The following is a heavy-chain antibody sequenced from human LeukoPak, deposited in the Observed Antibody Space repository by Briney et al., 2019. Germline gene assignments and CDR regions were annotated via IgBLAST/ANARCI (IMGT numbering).Heavy chain of an antibody. CDR3: ARAHYYDSSHYYYMDV. D-gene: IGHD3-22*01. Sequence: SVKVSCKASGGTFSSYAISWVRQAPGQGLEWMGGIIPIFGTANYAQKFQGRVTITADKSTSTAYMELSSLRSEDTAVYYCARAHYYDSSHYYYMDVWGKGTTVTVSS. CDR1: GGTFSSYA. CDR2: IIPIFGTA. V-gene: IGHV1-69*06. J-gene: IGHJ6*03.